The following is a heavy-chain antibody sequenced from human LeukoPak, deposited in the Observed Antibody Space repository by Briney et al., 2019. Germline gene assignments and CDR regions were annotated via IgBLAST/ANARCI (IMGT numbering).Heavy chain of an antibody. J-gene: IGHJ4*02. CDR1: GDSISSYH. CDR3: ARGRQYLDPFDS. CDR2: TSYTGTT. Sequence: WDSLSLTGSVSGDSISSYHCNSIPQPPGKGLEKIGHTSYTGTTNDKPSPKTRVTISLDTSKNKFSLKLNSETGADTAVYYCARGRQYLDPFDSWGQGALVTVSS. V-gene: IGHV4-59*07. D-gene: IGHD2/OR15-2a*01.